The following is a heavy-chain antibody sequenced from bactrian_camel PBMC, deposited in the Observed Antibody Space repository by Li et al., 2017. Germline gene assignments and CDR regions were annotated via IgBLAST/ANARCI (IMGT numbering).Heavy chain of an antibody. CDR1: GFIFKTYG. J-gene: IGHJ4*01. D-gene: IGHD2*01. Sequence: HVQLVESGGGVVQPGGSLNLTCTASGFIFKTYGMKWSRQAPGKGLEWVATIDANGVTTYYPPRLEGRFTISRDNAKNTLYLQLNDLKTEDTAMYYCARDEGWTTETPETEGTQVTVS. V-gene: IGHV3S1*01. CDR2: IDANGVTT.